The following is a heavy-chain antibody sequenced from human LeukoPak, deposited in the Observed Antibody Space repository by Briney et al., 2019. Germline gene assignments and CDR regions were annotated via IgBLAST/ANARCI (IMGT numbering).Heavy chain of an antibody. V-gene: IGHV3-74*01. J-gene: IGHJ4*02. D-gene: IGHD2-8*01. CDR1: GFTFGSYN. CDR2: INDDGSRT. CDR3: ARNGPIDY. Sequence: PGGSLRLSCAVSGFTFGSYNMNWVRQAPGKGLVWVSRINDDGSRTNYADSVKGRFSISRDSARNTLYLQMNSLRAEDTAVYYCARNGPIDYWGQGTLVTVSS.